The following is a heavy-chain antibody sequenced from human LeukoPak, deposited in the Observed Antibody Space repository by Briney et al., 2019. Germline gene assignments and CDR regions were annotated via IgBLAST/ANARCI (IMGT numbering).Heavy chain of an antibody. CDR3: ARAGAMVFSGP. CDR2: IYYSGST. D-gene: IGHD5-18*01. J-gene: IGHJ5*02. Sequence: SETLSLTCTVSGGSISSGDYYWSWIRQPPGKGLEWIGYIYYSGSTYYNPSLKSRVTISVDTSKNQFSLKLSSVTAADTAVYYCARAGAMVFSGPWGQGTLVTVSS. CDR1: GGSISSGDYY. V-gene: IGHV4-30-4*08.